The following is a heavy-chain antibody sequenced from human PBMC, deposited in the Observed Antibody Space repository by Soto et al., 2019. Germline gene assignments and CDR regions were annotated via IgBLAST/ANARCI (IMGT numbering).Heavy chain of an antibody. CDR3: ARDFTPALTPGDDFDY. V-gene: IGHV3-74*01. CDR1: GFTFSNYW. CDR2: INEDGTYR. J-gene: IGHJ4*02. Sequence: EVQLVESGGGLVQPGGSLRLSCAASGFTFSNYWMHWVRQVPGKGLVWVSRINEDGTYRSYADFAKGRFTISRDNAKNTVYLQMNSLSAEDTAVYYFARDFTPALTPGDDFDYWGQGTLVTVSS. D-gene: IGHD2-15*01.